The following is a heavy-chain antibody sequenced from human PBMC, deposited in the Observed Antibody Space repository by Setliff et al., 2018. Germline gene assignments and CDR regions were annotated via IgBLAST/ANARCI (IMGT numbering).Heavy chain of an antibody. CDR1: GDSISSSSHY. CDR3: ARLPGYCNGGNCYGYYTFDI. J-gene: IGHJ3*02. Sequence: SETLSLTCSVSGDSISSSSHYWGWIRQPPGKGLEWIGSINYSGITYYSPSLKSRVIVSVDTSKNQFSLKLSSVTAADTAVYYCARLPGYCNGGNCYGYYTFDIWGQGTMVTVSS. D-gene: IGHD2-15*01. CDR2: INYSGIT. V-gene: IGHV4-39*01.